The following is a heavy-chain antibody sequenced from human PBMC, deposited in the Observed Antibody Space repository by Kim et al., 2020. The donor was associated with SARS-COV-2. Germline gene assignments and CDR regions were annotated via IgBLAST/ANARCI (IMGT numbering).Heavy chain of an antibody. D-gene: IGHD1-26*01. CDR2: IYYSGST. V-gene: IGHV4-39*01. J-gene: IGHJ3*02. CDR1: GGSISSSSYY. Sequence: SETLSLTCTVSGGSISSSSYYWGWIRQPPGKGVEWIGSIYYSGSTYYNPSLKSRVTISVDTSKNQFSLKLSSVTAADTAVYYCAGAAWDPGIWGQGTMVTVSS. CDR3: AGAAWDPGI.